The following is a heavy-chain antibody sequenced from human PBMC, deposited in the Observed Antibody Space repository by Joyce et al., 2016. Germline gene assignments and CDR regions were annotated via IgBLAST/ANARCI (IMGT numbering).Heavy chain of an antibody. CDR1: GLSFDLHSF. CDR3: ARRPYNVHTPLGSDWYFDL. V-gene: IGHV4-38-2*01. J-gene: IGHJ2*01. D-gene: IGHD5-18*01. Sequence: QVQLQESGPGLVKPSETLSLTCGVSGLSFDLHSFWGWIRQPPGKGLEWIGNVYLNGITQYSPSLKSRVTISMDTSKNQFSLNRNSLTAADTAVYFCARRPYNVHTPLGSDWYFDLWGHGTLVTVSS. CDR2: VYLNGIT.